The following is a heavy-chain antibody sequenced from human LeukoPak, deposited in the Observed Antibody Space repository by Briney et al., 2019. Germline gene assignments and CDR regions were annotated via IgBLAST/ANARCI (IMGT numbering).Heavy chain of an antibody. CDR1: GFTFSSYA. J-gene: IGHJ4*02. D-gene: IGHD2-8*01. Sequence: GGSLRLSCVASGFTFSSYAMTWVRQAAGKGLEWVSGISGSSGRTYYADSVKGRFTISRDNSKNTLYLQINSLRAEDTAVYYCAKESSLNHWGLGTLVTVSS. CDR2: ISGSSGRT. CDR3: AKESSLNH. V-gene: IGHV3-23*01.